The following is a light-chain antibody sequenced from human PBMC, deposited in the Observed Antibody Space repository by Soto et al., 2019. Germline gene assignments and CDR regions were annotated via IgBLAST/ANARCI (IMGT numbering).Light chain of an antibody. CDR2: KVS. Sequence: VMTQSXLXXXXTXXXPASISXLSSQTLVHSDGNTYLNWCQQRPGQAPRRLIYKVSNRDSGVPDRFSGSGSGTDFTLKISRVEAEDVGVYYCVQTIHWPWTFGQGTKVDI. CDR3: VQTIHWPWT. V-gene: IGKV2-30*02. CDR1: QTLVHSDGNTY. J-gene: IGKJ1*01.